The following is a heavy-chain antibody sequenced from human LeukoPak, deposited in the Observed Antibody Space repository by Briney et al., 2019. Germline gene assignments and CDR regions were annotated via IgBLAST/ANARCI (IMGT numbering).Heavy chain of an antibody. CDR2: IKEDGGEI. Sequence: PGGSLRLSCAASGFTFSIYWMSWVRQAPGKGLEWVASIKEDGGEIHYADSVKGRFTISRDNAKNSLYLQMNSLRAEDTAVYYCETYSAFDIWGHGTMVTVSS. D-gene: IGHD2-21*01. CDR1: GFTFSIYW. V-gene: IGHV3-7*02. CDR3: ETYSAFDI. J-gene: IGHJ3*02.